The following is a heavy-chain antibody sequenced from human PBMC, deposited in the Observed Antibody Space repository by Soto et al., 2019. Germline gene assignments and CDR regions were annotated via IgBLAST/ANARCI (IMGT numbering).Heavy chain of an antibody. J-gene: IGHJ3*02. D-gene: IGHD4-17*01. V-gene: IGHV3-23*01. Sequence: KALECISAISGSGGITYYADSVKGRFTISRENSKNKVYLQMNSLRAEDTAVYYCAKGAGTTRTSEPRDVFAIWRHGTMVIV. CDR3: AKGAGTTRTSEPRDVFAI. CDR2: ISGSGGIT.